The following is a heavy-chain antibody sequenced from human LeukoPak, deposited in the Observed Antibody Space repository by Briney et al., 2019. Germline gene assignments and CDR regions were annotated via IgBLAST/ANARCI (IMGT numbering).Heavy chain of an antibody. Sequence: SVKVSCKASGGTFSSYAISWVRQAPGQGLEWMGGIIPIFGTANYAQKFQGRVTITADESTSTAYMELSSLRSEDTAVYYCARVRRDGYTHFDYWGQGTLVTVSS. J-gene: IGHJ4*02. D-gene: IGHD5-24*01. CDR1: GGTFSSYA. CDR2: IIPIFGTA. V-gene: IGHV1-69*13. CDR3: ARVRRDGYTHFDY.